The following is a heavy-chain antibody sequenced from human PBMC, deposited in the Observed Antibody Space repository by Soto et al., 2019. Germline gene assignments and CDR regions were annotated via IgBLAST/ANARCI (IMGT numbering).Heavy chain of an antibody. CDR1: GGSISSGGCY. Sequence: SETLSLTCAVSGGSISSGGCYWSWIRQRPGKGLEWIGYIYYSGSTYYNPSLKSRVTILVDTSKNQFSLKLTSVAAADTAVYYCARTRYYSDSSASYYFDHWGQGTLVTVS. V-gene: IGHV4-31*02. CDR3: ARTRYYSDSSASYYFDH. D-gene: IGHD3-22*01. J-gene: IGHJ4*02. CDR2: IYYSGST.